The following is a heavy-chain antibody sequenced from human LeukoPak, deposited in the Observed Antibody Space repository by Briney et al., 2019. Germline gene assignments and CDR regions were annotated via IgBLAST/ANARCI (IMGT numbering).Heavy chain of an antibody. D-gene: IGHD3-22*01. CDR2: IYYSGST. Sequence: SETLSLTCTVSGGSMSSYYWSWIRQPPGKGLEWIGYIYYSGSTNYNPSLKSRVTISVDTSKNQFSLKLSSVTAADTAVYYCARASYDSSGYFLFDYWGQGTLVTVSS. V-gene: IGHV4-59*01. CDR3: ARASYDSSGYFLFDY. CDR1: GGSMSSYY. J-gene: IGHJ4*02.